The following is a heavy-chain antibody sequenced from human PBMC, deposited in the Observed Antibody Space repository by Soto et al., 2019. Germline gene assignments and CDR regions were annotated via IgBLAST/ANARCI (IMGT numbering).Heavy chain of an antibody. CDR1: GFTFQTYA. V-gene: IGHV3-23*01. D-gene: IGHD3-3*01. CDR3: AKVADNIYDSCDAAASHYYYYMDV. J-gene: IGHJ6*03. Sequence: EGQLLESGGGLVQPGGSLRLSCISSGFTFQTYAMTWVRQAPGKGLEWISGLSGSGRNTYYADSVKGRFTISRDNSRDTLYLQMNSLRSEDTAVYFCAKVADNIYDSCDAAASHYYYYMDVWGRGTTVSVSS. CDR2: LSGSGRNT.